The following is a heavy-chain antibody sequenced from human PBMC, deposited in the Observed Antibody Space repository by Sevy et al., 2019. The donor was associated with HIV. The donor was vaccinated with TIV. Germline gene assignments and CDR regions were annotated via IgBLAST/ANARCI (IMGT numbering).Heavy chain of an antibody. Sequence: SETLSLTCTVSGGSISSGGYYWSWIRQHAGKCQEWIGYIYYSGSTYYNPSLKSRVTISVDTSKNQFSLKLSSVTAADTAVYYCAAYYGDYRVVAFDIWGQGTMVTVSS. D-gene: IGHD4-17*01. J-gene: IGHJ3*02. V-gene: IGHV4-31*03. CDR2: IYYSGST. CDR1: GGSISSGGYY. CDR3: AAYYGDYRVVAFDI.